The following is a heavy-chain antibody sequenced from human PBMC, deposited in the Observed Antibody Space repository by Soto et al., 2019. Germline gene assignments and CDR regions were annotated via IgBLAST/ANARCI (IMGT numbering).Heavy chain of an antibody. V-gene: IGHV3-66*04. CDR3: AKQSGYDYIWGSYRQDDAFDI. J-gene: IGHJ3*02. CDR2: IYSGGST. D-gene: IGHD3-16*02. Sequence: ESGGGLVQPGGSLRLSCAASGFTVSSNYMSWVRQAPGKGLEWVSVIYSGGSTYCADSVKGRFTISRDNSKNTLYLQMNSLRAEDTAVYYCAKQSGYDYIWGSYRQDDAFDIWGQGTMVTVSS. CDR1: GFTVSSNY.